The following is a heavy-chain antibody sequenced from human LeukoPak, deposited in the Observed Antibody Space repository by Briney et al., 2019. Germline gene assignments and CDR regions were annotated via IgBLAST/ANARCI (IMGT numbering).Heavy chain of an antibody. V-gene: IGHV4-30-2*01. CDR3: ARGSLSGYYYY. CDR1: XGXXSSXGYS. J-gene: IGHJ4*02. CDR2: IYHSGST. Sequence: TLXLTCAVSXGXXSSXGYSWSXIXQPPGXGLXWIGYIYHSGSTYYNPSLKSRVTISVDRSKNQFSLKLSSVTAADTAVYYCARGSLSGYYYYWGQGTLVTVSS. D-gene: IGHD3-3*01.